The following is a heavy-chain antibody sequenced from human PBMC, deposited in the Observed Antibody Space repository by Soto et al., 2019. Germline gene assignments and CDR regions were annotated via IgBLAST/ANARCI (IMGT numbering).Heavy chain of an antibody. V-gene: IGHV3-33*01. D-gene: IGHD1-26*01. J-gene: IGHJ4*02. CDR2: IWYDGSNK. Sequence: GGSLRLSCAASGFTFSSYGMHWVRQAPGKGLEWVAVIWYDGSNKYYADSVKGRFTISRDNSKNTLYLQMNSLRAEDTGVYYCAREGPTRRLQWELLLYYFDYWGQGTLVTVSS. CDR1: GFTFSSYG. CDR3: AREGPTRRLQWELLLYYFDY.